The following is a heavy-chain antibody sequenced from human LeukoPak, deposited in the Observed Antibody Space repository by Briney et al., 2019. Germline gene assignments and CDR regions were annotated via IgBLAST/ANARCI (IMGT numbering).Heavy chain of an antibody. CDR1: GFTFSNAW. V-gene: IGHV3-15*01. J-gene: IGHJ4*02. CDR2: IKSKTDGGTT. CDR3: TTLSLAAAGADFDY. Sequence: PGGSLRLSCAASGFTFSNAWMSWVRQPPGKGLEWVGRIKSKTDGGTTDYAAPVKGRFTISRDDSKNTLYLQMNSLKTEDTAVYYCTTLSLAAAGADFDYWGQGTLVTVSS. D-gene: IGHD6-13*01.